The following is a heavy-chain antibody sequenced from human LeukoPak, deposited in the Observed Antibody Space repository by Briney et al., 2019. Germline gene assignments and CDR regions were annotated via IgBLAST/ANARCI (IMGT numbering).Heavy chain of an antibody. D-gene: IGHD2-2*01. CDR1: GYTFTSYD. J-gene: IGHJ4*02. V-gene: IGHV1-8*01. CDR3: ARIVPKRYCSSTSCSGRLFDY. Sequence: ASVKVSCKASGYTFTSYDINWVRQATGQGLEWMGWMNPNSGNTGYAQKFQGRVTMTRNTSISTAYMELSSLRSEDTAVYYCARIVPKRYCSSTSCSGRLFDYWGQGTLVTVSS. CDR2: MNPNSGNT.